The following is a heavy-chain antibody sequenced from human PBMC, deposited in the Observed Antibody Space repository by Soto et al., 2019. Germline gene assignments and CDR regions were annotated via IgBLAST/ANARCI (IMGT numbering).Heavy chain of an antibody. CDR2: INAGNGNT. CDR1: GYTFTSYA. CDR3: ARVGAWDSSGYYTY. D-gene: IGHD3-22*01. V-gene: IGHV1-3*05. J-gene: IGHJ4*02. Sequence: QVQLVQSGAEEKKPGASVKVSCKASGYTFTSYAMHWVRQAPGQRLEWMGWINAGNGNTKYSQKFQGRVTITRDTSASTAYMELSSLRSDDTAVYYCARVGAWDSSGYYTYWGQGTLVTVSS.